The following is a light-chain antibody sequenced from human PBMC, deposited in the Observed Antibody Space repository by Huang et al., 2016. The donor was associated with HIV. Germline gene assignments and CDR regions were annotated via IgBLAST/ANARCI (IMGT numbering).Light chain of an antibody. CDR1: QGISNT. Sequence: QLTQSPSSLSASVGDRVTITCRASQGISNTLAWYQQKPGKAPKLLIYDASSLQTGAPSRFSGSGSGTDFTLTICSLQPEDCATYYCQQFNHYPLTFGGGTKVEIE. J-gene: IGKJ4*01. CDR2: DAS. V-gene: IGKV1D-13*01. CDR3: QQFNHYPLT.